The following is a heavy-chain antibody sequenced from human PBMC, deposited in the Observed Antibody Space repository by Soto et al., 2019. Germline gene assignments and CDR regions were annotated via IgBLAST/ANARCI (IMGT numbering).Heavy chain of an antibody. CDR2: INHSGST. D-gene: IGHD2-15*01. V-gene: IGHV4-34*01. Sequence: SETLSLTCAVYGGSFSGYYWSWIRQPPGKGLEWIGEINHSGSTNYNPSLKSRVTITVDTSKNQFSLKLSSVTAADTAVYYCARKRAIVVVVAATARGKPNWFDPWGQGTLVTVS. CDR3: ARKRAIVVVVAATARGKPNWFDP. CDR1: GGSFSGYY. J-gene: IGHJ5*02.